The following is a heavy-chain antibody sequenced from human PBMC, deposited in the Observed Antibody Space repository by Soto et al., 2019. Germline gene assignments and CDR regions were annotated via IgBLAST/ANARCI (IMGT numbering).Heavy chain of an antibody. CDR3: TRVIAAAGTGIDY. CDR1: GGSFSGYY. CDR2: VNHRGST. V-gene: IGHV4-34*01. D-gene: IGHD6-13*01. J-gene: IGHJ4*02. Sequence: SETLSLTCAVYGGSFSGYYWSWIRQPPGEGVEWIGGVNHRGSTNYYPSLKNRVTISVDTSKNHFSLKLSAVTAADTSVDYCTRVIAAAGTGIDYWGQGTLVTVSS.